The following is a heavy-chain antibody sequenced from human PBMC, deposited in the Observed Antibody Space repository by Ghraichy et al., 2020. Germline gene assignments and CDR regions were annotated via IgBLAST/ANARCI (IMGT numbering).Heavy chain of an antibody. Sequence: GGSLRLSCAASGFTFSNYAIHWVRQAPGKGLEWVAVMSYDGSNKYYADSVKGRFTISRDNSKNTLSLQMNSLRADDTAVYYCARDGLYGSGSYYNLHYYYYGMDVWGQGTTVTVSS. CDR3: ARDGLYGSGSYYNLHYYYYGMDV. J-gene: IGHJ6*02. V-gene: IGHV3-30*04. D-gene: IGHD3-10*01. CDR2: MSYDGSNK. CDR1: GFTFSNYA.